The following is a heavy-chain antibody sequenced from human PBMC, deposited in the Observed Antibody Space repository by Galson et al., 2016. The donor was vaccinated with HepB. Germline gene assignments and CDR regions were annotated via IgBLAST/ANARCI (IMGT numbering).Heavy chain of an antibody. CDR3: ARNSDYYYYGMDV. CDR1: GFSLSTSGMC. D-gene: IGHD2-15*01. J-gene: IGHJ6*02. CDR2: IDWDDEK. V-gene: IGHV2-70*11. Sequence: PALVKPTQTLTLTCTFSGFSLSTSGMCVSWIRQPPGKALEWLGRIDWDDEKYYSTSLKTRLTISKDTSKNQVVLTMTNMDPVDTATYYCARNSDYYYYGMDVWGQGTTVTVSS.